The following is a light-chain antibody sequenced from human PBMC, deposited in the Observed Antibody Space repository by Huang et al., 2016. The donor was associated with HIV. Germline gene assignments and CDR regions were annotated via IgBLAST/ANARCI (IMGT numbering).Light chain of an antibody. V-gene: IGKV3-15*01. CDR2: GAS. J-gene: IGKJ1*01. CDR3: QQYNNWPPWT. Sequence: EIVMTQSPATLSVSPGERAPLSCRASQSVSSNLAWYQQRPGQAPRLLIYGASTRATGIPARFSGNGSGTEFTLTISSLQSEDFAVYYCQQYNNWPPWTFGQGTKVEIK. CDR1: QSVSSN.